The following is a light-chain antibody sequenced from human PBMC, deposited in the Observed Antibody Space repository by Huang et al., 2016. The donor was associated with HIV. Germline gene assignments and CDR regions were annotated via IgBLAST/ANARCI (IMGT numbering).Light chain of an antibody. Sequence: DIVMTQSPATLSVSPGERATLSCRASQSVSSNVAWYQQKPGQAPRLLIYGASTSATGIPARFSVSGSGTEFTLTLSSLQSEDFAVYYCQQYNNWPWTFGQGTKVEIK. J-gene: IGKJ1*01. CDR2: GAS. V-gene: IGKV3-15*01. CDR1: QSVSSN. CDR3: QQYNNWPWT.